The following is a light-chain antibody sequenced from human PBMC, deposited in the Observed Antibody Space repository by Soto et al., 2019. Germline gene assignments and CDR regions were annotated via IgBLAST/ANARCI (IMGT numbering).Light chain of an antibody. CDR2: RAF. CDR1: QSVSSGY. CDR3: QHYVASPPSWT. V-gene: IGKV3-20*01. J-gene: IGKJ1*01. Sequence: EIVLTQSPGTLSLSPGERATLSCRSSQSVSSGYLAWYQQKPGQAPRLLIFRAFNRATGIPDRFSGSGSGTDFTLTISRLEPEDFAVYYCQHYVASPPSWTFGQVTKVEIK.